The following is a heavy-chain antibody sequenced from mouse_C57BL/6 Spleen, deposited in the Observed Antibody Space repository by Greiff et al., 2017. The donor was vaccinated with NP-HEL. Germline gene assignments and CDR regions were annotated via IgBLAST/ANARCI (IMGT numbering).Heavy chain of an antibody. J-gene: IGHJ2*01. V-gene: IGHV1-69*01. D-gene: IGHD1-1*01. CDR2: IDPSDSYT. Sequence: QVQLQQPGAELVMPGASVKLSCKASGYTFTSYWMHWVKQRPGQGLEWIGEIDPSDSYTNYNQKFKGKSTLTVDKSSSTAYMQLSSLTSEDSAVYYCARSHYYGSGGDDWGKGTTLTVSS. CDR3: ARSHYYGSGGDD. CDR1: GYTFTSYW.